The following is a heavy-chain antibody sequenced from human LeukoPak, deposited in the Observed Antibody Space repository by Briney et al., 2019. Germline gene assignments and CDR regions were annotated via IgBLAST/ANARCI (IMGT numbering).Heavy chain of an antibody. CDR3: ARPDLMRELRFDP. V-gene: IGHV3-74*01. D-gene: IGHD1-7*01. J-gene: IGHJ5*02. CDR1: GFTFRNYW. Sequence: PGGSLRLSCAASGFTFRNYWMRWVRQAPEKGLVWVSCINNDGSSTDYADSVKGRFTISRDNAKNTLYLQMNSLRAEDTAVYYCARPDLMRELRFDPWGQGTLVTVSS. CDR2: INNDGSST.